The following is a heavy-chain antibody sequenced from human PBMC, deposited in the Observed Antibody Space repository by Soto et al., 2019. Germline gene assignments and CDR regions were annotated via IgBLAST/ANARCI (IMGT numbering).Heavy chain of an antibody. D-gene: IGHD3-16*02. V-gene: IGHV2-5*01. Sequence: ESGPTLVNPTQTLTLTCTFSGFSLTTSGVGVGWIRQPPGKALEWLALIFWNDDERYSPSLKSRLTITKDTSKNQVVLTMTNMDPVDTATYFCARIQDYVWGSYPYDVWGQGSLVTVSS. CDR1: GFSLTTSGVG. CDR3: ARIQDYVWGSYPYDV. CDR2: IFWNDDE. J-gene: IGHJ4*02.